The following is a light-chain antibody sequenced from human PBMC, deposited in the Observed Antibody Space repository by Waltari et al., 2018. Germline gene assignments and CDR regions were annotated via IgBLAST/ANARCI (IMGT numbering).Light chain of an antibody. CDR3: AGGDDTLNRPV. Sequence: QSVLPQPPSASVTPGPRVTIACSGSLSNIDSNTVNWYRHLPGTAPKLPIFGFNQRPAGFPARRPGSKSAASGPRGIRGRQSADEADYYCAGGDDTLNRPVVGRGT. CDR2: GFN. J-gene: IGLJ6*01. V-gene: IGLV1-44*01. CDR1: LSNIDSNT.